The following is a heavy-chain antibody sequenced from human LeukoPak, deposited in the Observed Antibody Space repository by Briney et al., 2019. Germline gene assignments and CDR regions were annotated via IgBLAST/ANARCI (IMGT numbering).Heavy chain of an antibody. CDR3: AREALVGYYDSIGYVFDY. CDR2: ISSSSTYI. CDR1: GFTFRNYA. V-gene: IGHV3-21*01. D-gene: IGHD3-22*01. Sequence: SGGSLRLSCEASGFTFRNYAMTWVRQAPGKGLEWVSSISSSSTYIYYEDSVKGRFTISRDNAKSSLYLQMNSLRAEDTAVYYCAREALVGYYDSIGYVFDYWGHGTLVTVSS. J-gene: IGHJ4*01.